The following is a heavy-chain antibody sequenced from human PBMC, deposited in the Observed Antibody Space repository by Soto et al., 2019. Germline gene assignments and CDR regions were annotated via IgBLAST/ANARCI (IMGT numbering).Heavy chain of an antibody. V-gene: IGHV4-30-2*01. D-gene: IGHD2-15*01. CDR1: GGSISSGGYS. Sequence: QLQLQESGSGLVKPSQTLSLTCAVSGGSISSGGYSWSWIRQPPGKGLEWIGYIYHSGSTYYNPSLKSRVTISVDRSKNQFSLKLSSVTAADTAVYYCARAGGYCSGGSCISRYYYYYYGMDVWGQGTTVTVSS. CDR3: ARAGGYCSGGSCISRYYYYYYGMDV. J-gene: IGHJ6*02. CDR2: IYHSGST.